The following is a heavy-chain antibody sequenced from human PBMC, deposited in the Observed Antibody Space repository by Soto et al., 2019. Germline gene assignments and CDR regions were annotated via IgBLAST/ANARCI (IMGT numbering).Heavy chain of an antibody. CDR1: GGTFSTYT. V-gene: IGHV1-69*04. CDR3: AREAVSGRTGFDY. CDR2: IIPIIGII. D-gene: IGHD6-19*01. J-gene: IGHJ4*02. Sequence: ASVKVSCKASGGTFSTYTITWVRQAPGQGLEWMGRIIPIIGIINYAQKFQGRVTISADKFTGTAYMELTGLRSDDTAVYYCAREAVSGRTGFDYWGQGTLVTVSS.